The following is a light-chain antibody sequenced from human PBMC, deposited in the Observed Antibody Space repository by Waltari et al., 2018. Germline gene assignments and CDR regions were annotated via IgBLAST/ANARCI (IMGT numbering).Light chain of an antibody. CDR2: DAS. CDR1: QSVNTY. V-gene: IGKV3-11*01. Sequence: EIVLTQSPATLSLFPGERATLPCRASQSVNTYLAWYQQKPGQPPRLLIYDASNRATGIPARFSGSGSGTDFTLTISSLEPEDFAVYFCQQHNSWPPIFTFGPGTKVDIK. CDR3: QQHNSWPPIFT. J-gene: IGKJ3*01.